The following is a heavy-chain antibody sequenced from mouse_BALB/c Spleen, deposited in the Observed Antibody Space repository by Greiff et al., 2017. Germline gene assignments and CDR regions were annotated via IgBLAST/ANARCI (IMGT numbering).Heavy chain of an antibody. CDR1: GFTFSSYG. CDR2: ISSGGSYT. V-gene: IGHV5-6*01. CDR3: ARQGGDYGNYFDY. Sequence: EVKLVESGGDLVKPGGSLKLSCAASGFTFSSYGMSWVRQTPDKRLEWVATISSGGSYTYYPDSVKGRFTISRDNAKNTLYLQMSSLKSEDTAMYYCARQGGDYGNYFDYWGQGTTLTVSS. J-gene: IGHJ2*01. D-gene: IGHD2-1*01.